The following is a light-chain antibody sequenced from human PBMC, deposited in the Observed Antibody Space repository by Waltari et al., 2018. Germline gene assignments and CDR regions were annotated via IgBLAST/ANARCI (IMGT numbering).Light chain of an antibody. CDR3: QSYDTTLSAIV. J-gene: IGLJ2*01. Sequence: QSVLTQPPSVSGAPGQRVTIPCSGTKSNIGADFDVHWYQQFPGTAPKLLLHRFSNRPSGVSDRFSGFKSGASASLVITGLQAEDEAMYYCQSYDTTLSAIVFGGGTRLTV. CDR1: KSNIGADFD. V-gene: IGLV1-40*01. CDR2: RFS.